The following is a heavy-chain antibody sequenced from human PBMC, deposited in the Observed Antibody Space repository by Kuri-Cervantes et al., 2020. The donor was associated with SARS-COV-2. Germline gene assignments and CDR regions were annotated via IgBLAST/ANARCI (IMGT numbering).Heavy chain of an antibody. J-gene: IGHJ6*02. V-gene: IGHV3-7*03. CDR1: RFTFSSYW. CDR2: IKQDGSEK. Sequence: LSLTCAASRFTFSSYWMSWVRQAPGKGLEWVANIKQDGSEKYYVDSVKGRFTISRDNAKNSLYLQMNSLRSEDTAVYYCAAEGFGGYYYYGMDVWGQGTTVTVSS. CDR3: AAEGFGGYYYYGMDV. D-gene: IGHD3-16*01.